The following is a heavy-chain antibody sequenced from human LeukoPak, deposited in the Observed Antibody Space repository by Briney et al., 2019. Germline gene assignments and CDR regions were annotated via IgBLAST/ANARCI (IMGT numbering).Heavy chain of an antibody. CDR1: GYSSTSSS. D-gene: IGHD3-22*01. CDR2: ISTYNGNT. Sequence: ASVKDSCKDSGYSSTSSSISWVRQAPGQGLEWMGWISTYNGNTNYAQKFQGRVTMTTDTSTNTAYMELRSLRSDDTAVYYCASKLNCYVSVTSGVFDIWGQGTMVTVSS. CDR3: ASKLNCYVSVTSGVFDI. V-gene: IGHV1-18*01. J-gene: IGHJ3*02.